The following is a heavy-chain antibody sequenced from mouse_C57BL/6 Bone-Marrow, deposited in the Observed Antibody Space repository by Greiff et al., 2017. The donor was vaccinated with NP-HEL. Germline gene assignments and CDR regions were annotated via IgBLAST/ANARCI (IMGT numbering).Heavy chain of an antibody. CDR1: GFTFSDYG. CDR3: ARGGWLPAMDY. CDR2: ISSGSSTI. D-gene: IGHD2-2*01. Sequence: EVQLVESGGGLVKPGGSLKLSCAASGFTFSDYGMHWVRQAPEKGLEWVAYISSGSSTIYYADTVKGRFTISRDNAKNTLFLQMTSLRSEDTAMYYCARGGWLPAMDYWGQGTSVTVSS. J-gene: IGHJ4*01. V-gene: IGHV5-17*01.